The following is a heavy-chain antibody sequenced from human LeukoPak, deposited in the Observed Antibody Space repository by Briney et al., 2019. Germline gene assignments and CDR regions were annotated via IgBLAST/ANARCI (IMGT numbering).Heavy chain of an antibody. D-gene: IGHD2-2*01. Sequence: SETLSLTCTVSGYSISSGTYWDWIRQPPGKGLEWIGTIYHSGSTYYDPSLKSRVTISVDTSKNQFSLKLSSVTAADTAVFYCARREWGYAVSVWGKGTTVIVSS. CDR1: GYSISSGTY. CDR2: IYHSGST. CDR3: ARREWGYAVSV. V-gene: IGHV4-38-2*02. J-gene: IGHJ6*04.